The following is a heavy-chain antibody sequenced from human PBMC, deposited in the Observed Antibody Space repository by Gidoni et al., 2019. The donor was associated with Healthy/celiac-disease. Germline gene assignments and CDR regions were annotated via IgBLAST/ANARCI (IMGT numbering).Heavy chain of an antibody. CDR1: GGSISSSRYY. Sequence: QLQLQESGPGLVKPSETLSLTCTVSGGSISSSRYYWGWFRQPPGKGLEWIGSIYYSGSTYYNPSLKSRVTISVDTSKNQFSLKLSSVTAADTAVYYCARHVGGISPLAFDYWGQGTLVTVSS. CDR2: IYYSGST. V-gene: IGHV4-39*01. J-gene: IGHJ4*02. D-gene: IGHD2-15*01. CDR3: ARHVGGISPLAFDY.